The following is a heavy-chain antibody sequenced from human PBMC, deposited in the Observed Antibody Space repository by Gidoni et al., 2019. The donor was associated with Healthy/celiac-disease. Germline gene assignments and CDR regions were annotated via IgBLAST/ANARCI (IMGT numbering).Heavy chain of an antibody. J-gene: IGHJ6*03. D-gene: IGHD2-2*01. V-gene: IGHV1-69*04. CDR1: GGTFSSYA. CDR2: IIPILGIA. Sequence: QVQLVQSGAEVKKPGSSVKVSCKASGGTFSSYAISWVRQAPGQGLEWMGRIIPILGIANDAQKFQGRVTITADKSTSTAYMELSSLRSEDTAVYYCAREGGEYCSSTSCYAGNYYYYMDVWGKGTTVIVSS. CDR3: AREGGEYCSSTSCYAGNYYYYMDV.